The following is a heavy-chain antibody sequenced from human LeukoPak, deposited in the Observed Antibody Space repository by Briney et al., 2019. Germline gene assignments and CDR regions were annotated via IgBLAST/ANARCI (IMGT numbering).Heavy chain of an antibody. D-gene: IGHD7-27*01. CDR3: AREPGRMDV. CDR2: INHSGST. V-gene: IGHV4-34*01. J-gene: IGHJ6*02. Sequence: PSETLSLTCAVYGGSFSGYYWSWIRQPPGKGLEWIGEINHSGSTNYNPSLKSRVTMSVDTSKNQFSLKLSSVTAADTAVYYCAREPGRMDVWGQGTTVTVSS. CDR1: GGSFSGYY.